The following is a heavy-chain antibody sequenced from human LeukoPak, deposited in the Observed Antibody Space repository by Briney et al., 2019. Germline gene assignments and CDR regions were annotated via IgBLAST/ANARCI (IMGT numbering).Heavy chain of an antibody. D-gene: IGHD2-21*02. J-gene: IGHJ5*02. V-gene: IGHV3-73*01. Sequence: GGSLRLSCAASGFTFSGSAMHWVRQTSGKGLEWIGHIRTKANFYATSYAASMKGRFTISRDDSKNMVYLHMHSLKTEDTAVYYCTRKLAYCGGDCYSRNNWFDPWGQGTLVTVSS. CDR3: TRKLAYCGGDCYSRNNWFDP. CDR1: GFTFSGSA. CDR2: IRTKANFYAT.